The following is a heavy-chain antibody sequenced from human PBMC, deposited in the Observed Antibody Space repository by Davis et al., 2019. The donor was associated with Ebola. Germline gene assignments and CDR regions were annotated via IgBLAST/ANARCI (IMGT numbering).Heavy chain of an antibody. Sequence: AASVKVSCKASGGTFSSYDISWVRQAPGQGLEWMGGIIPIFGTANYAQKFQGRVTITADDSTSTAYMELSSLRSEDTAVYYCAKIMSYYYGMDVWGQGTTVTVSS. V-gene: IGHV1-69*13. CDR3: AKIMSYYYGMDV. J-gene: IGHJ6*02. CDR1: GGTFSSYD. CDR2: IIPIFGTA.